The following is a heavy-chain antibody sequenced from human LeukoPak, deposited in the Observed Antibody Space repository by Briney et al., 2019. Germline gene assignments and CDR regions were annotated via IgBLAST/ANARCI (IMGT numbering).Heavy chain of an antibody. D-gene: IGHD6-13*01. J-gene: IGHJ6*02. CDR2: ISWNSGSI. CDR3: AKDISGGYSSSWFKDSYYYYYGMDV. CDR1: GFTFDDYA. Sequence: GGSLRLSCAASGFTFDDYAMHWVRQAPGKGLEWVSGISWNSGSIGYADSVKGRFTISRDNAKNSLYLQMNSLRAEDTALYYCAKDISGGYSSSWFKDSYYYYYGMDVWGQGTTVTVSS. V-gene: IGHV3-9*01.